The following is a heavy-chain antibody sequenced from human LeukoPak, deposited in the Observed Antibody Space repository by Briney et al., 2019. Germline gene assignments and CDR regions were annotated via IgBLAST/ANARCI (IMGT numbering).Heavy chain of an antibody. Sequence: GGSLSLSCAASGFTVSSNYMSWVRQAPGKGLEWVSFIYSGGSTYYADSVKGRFTISRDNSKNTLYLQMNSLRAEDIFVYYCARDSGYSYGQAFDYWGQGTLVTVPS. J-gene: IGHJ4*02. CDR2: IYSGGST. D-gene: IGHD5-18*01. CDR1: GFTVSSNY. CDR3: ARDSGYSYGQAFDY. V-gene: IGHV3-53*01.